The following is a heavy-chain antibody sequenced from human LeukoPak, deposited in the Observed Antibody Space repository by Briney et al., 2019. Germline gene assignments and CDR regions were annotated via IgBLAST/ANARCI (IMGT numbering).Heavy chain of an antibody. CDR1: GGSISSGDYY. D-gene: IGHD3-22*01. Sequence: SETLSLTCTVSGGSISSGDYYWSWIRQHPGKGLEWIGYIYYSGSTYYNPSLKSRVTISVDTSKNQFSLKLSSVTAADTAVYYCARAPAGYYYDSSGSYYGMDVWGQGTTVTVSS. CDR2: IYYSGST. CDR3: ARAPAGYYYDSSGSYYGMDV. J-gene: IGHJ6*02. V-gene: IGHV4-30-4*01.